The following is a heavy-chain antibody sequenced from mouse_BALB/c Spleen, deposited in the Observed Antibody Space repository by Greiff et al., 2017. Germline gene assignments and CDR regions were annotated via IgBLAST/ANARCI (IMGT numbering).Heavy chain of an antibody. Sequence: QVHVKQPGAELVKPGASVKLSCKASGYTFTSYWMHWVKQRPGQGLEWIGEINPSNGRTNYNEKFKSKATLTVDKSSSTAYMQLSSLTSEDSAVYYCAGDYAMDYWGQGTSVTVSS. J-gene: IGHJ4*01. CDR1: GYTFTSYW. CDR2: INPSNGRT. CDR3: AGDYAMDY. V-gene: IGHV1S81*02.